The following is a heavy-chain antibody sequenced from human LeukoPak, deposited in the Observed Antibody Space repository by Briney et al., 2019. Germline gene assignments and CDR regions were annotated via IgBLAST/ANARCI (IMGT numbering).Heavy chain of an antibody. CDR2: IYPGDSDT. CDR3: AGAHYDILTGYDFDY. J-gene: IGHJ4*02. Sequence: GESLKLYCKGSGYSFTGYWIGWTRQMPGKGLEWMGIIYPGDSDTRYSPAFQGQATISADKSISTAFLQWSSLTASDTAMYYCAGAHYDILTGYDFDYWGQGTLVTVSS. CDR1: GYSFTGYW. V-gene: IGHV5-51*01. D-gene: IGHD3-9*01.